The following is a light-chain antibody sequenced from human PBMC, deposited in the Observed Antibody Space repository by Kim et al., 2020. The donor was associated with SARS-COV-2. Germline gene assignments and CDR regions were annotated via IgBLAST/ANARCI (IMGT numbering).Light chain of an antibody. CDR1: QRVCGSY. CDR2: GSY. J-gene: IGKJ1*01. V-gene: IGKV3-20*01. Sequence: SPGGRAPLSCRASQRVCGSYLAWYQQNHGQTPRLLIHGSYSRASCIQDRFSGSGSGTDFILTISRLEPEDFAVYYCQQYGDYRWTFGQGTKVDIK. CDR3: QQYGDYRWT.